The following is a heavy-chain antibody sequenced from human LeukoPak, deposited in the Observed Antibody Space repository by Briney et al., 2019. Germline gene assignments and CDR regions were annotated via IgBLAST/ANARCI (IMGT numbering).Heavy chain of an antibody. V-gene: IGHV3-69-1*01. Sequence: PGGSLRLSCAASGFTFSDYYMSWIRQAPGKGLEWVSYISSSSTIYYADSVKGRFTISRDNAKNSLYLQMNSLRAEDTAVYYCARDGSSGWADAFDIWGQGTMVTVSS. CDR1: GFTFSDYY. D-gene: IGHD6-19*01. CDR3: ARDGSSGWADAFDI. CDR2: ISSSSTI. J-gene: IGHJ3*02.